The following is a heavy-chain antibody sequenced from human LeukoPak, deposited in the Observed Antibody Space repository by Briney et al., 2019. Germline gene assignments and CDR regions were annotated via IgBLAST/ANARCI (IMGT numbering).Heavy chain of an antibody. J-gene: IGHJ6*03. V-gene: IGHV6-1*01. D-gene: IGHD5-24*01. Sequence: SQTLSLTCAISRDSVSSNSAAWNWIRQSPSRGLEWLGRTYYRSTYDSDYALSVKSRITFNADTSKNQFSLQLNSVTPEDTAVYYCARGKWLQLGASYHYYLGVWGKGTTVTISS. CDR1: RDSVSSNSAA. CDR2: TYYRSTYDS. CDR3: ARGKWLQLGASYHYYLGV.